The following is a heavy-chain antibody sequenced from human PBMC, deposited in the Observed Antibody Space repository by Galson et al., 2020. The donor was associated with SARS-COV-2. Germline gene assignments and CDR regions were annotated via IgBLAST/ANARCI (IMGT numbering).Heavy chain of an antibody. Sequence: DSGPTLANPTQTLTLTCTFSGFSLSTSAMCVSWIRQPPENALEWLARIDLDDDKYYSTSLKTKLTISKDTSKHQVVLTMTNMDPVDTATCYCAGSKIVVVPAAMDCYEGMDVWGQGNTVTISS. J-gene: IGHJ6*02. D-gene: IGHD2-2*01. CDR3: AGSKIVVVPAAMDCYEGMDV. V-gene: IGHV2-70*11. CDR2: IDLDDDK. CDR1: GFSLSTSAMC.